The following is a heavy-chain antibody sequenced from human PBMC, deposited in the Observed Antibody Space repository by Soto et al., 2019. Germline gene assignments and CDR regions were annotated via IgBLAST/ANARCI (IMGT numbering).Heavy chain of an antibody. CDR2: ISYDGSNK. D-gene: IGHD5-18*01. CDR1: GFTFSGSA. Sequence: GGSLRLSCAASGFTFSGSALHWVRQAPGKGLEWVAVISYDGSNKYYADSVKGRFTISRDNSKNTLYLQMNSLRAEDTAVYYCARARDNSYGPPTDYWGQGALVTVSS. CDR3: ARARDNSYGPPTDY. V-gene: IGHV3-30-3*01. J-gene: IGHJ4*02.